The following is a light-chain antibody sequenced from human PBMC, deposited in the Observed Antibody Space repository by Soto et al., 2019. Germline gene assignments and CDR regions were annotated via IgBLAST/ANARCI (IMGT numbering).Light chain of an antibody. Sequence: QSVLTQPASVSGSPGQSITISCTGTSSDVGRYNFVSWYQQHPGEAPKLMVYDVSNRPSGVSDRFSGSKSGNTASLTISGLQAEDEADYYCSSYTSSSTPYVFGTGTKLTVL. J-gene: IGLJ1*01. CDR1: SSDVGRYNF. V-gene: IGLV2-14*01. CDR2: DVS. CDR3: SSYTSSSTPYV.